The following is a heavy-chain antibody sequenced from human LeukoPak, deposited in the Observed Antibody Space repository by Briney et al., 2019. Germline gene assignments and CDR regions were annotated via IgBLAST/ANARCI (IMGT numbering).Heavy chain of an antibody. J-gene: IGHJ4*02. Sequence: PGGSLSLSCAASGFTFSTSGMHWVRQAPGKVLEWVAIIYYDGNNKYYADSVKGRFTISRDNSKNTLYLQMNSLRVEDTAVYYCARDLRKNSYLDYWGRGTLVTVSS. CDR1: GFTFSTSG. CDR2: IYYDGNNK. CDR3: ARDLRKNSYLDY. V-gene: IGHV3-33*01. D-gene: IGHD1-7*01.